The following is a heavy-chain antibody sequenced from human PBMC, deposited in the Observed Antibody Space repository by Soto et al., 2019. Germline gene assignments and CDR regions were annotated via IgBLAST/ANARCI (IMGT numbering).Heavy chain of an antibody. V-gene: IGHV1-2*04. J-gene: IGHJ6*02. CDR3: ARGYDILTGLSWEANYGMDV. D-gene: IGHD3-9*01. Sequence: ASVKVSCKASGYTFTGYYMYWVRQAPGQGLEWMGWINPNSGGTNYAQKFQGWVTMTRDTSISTAHMELSRLRSDDTAVYYCARGYDILTGLSWEANYGMDVWGQGTTVTVSS. CDR1: GYTFTGYY. CDR2: INPNSGGT.